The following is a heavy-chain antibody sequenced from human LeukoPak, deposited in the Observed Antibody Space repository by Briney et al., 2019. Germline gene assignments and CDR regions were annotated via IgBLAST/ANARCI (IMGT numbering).Heavy chain of an antibody. V-gene: IGHV3-30*18. D-gene: IGHD3-22*01. CDR2: ISYDGSHI. CDR3: AKGRSYDSSGYEFDF. CDR1: GFTLNNYS. J-gene: IGHJ4*02. Sequence: GGSLRLSCAASGFTLNNYSMHWVRQAPGKGLEWVAVISYDGSHISYVDSVKGRFTISRDDSKSTLFLQMISLRGEDAAVYYCAKGRSYDSSGYEFDFWGQGTLVTVSS.